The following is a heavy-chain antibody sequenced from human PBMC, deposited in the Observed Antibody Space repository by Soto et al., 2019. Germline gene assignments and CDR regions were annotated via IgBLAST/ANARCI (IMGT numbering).Heavy chain of an antibody. CDR2: IYYGGSS. Sequence: QLQLQESGPGLVKPSETLSLTCTVSGVSISSSSYYWGWFRQPPGKGLEGIGTIYYGGSSYSKPSLKSRVTISLDTSKNQFSLTLTSVTAADTAVYYCARHGSYWGQGTLVTVSS. V-gene: IGHV4-39*01. CDR3: ARHGSY. J-gene: IGHJ4*02. CDR1: GVSISSSSYY.